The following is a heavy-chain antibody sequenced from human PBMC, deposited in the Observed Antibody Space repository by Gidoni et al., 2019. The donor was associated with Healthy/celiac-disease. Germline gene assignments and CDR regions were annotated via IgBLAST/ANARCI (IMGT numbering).Heavy chain of an antibody. CDR1: GGSISSSSYS. CDR3: ARREELRRFDY. J-gene: IGHJ4*02. D-gene: IGHD7-27*01. Sequence: QLQLQESGPRLVKPSETLSLTCTVSGGSISSSSYSWGWIRRPPGKGLEWIGSIYYSGRTYYNPSLRSRATISVDTSKNQSSLKLSSVTAADTAVYYCARREELRRFDYWGQGTLVTVSS. CDR2: IYYSGRT. V-gene: IGHV4-39*01.